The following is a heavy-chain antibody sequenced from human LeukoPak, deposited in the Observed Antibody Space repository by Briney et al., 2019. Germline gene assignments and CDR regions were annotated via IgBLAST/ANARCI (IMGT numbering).Heavy chain of an antibody. V-gene: IGHV6-1*01. CDR1: GDSVSSNSAA. J-gene: IGHJ4*02. Sequence: SQTLSLTCVISGDSVSSNSAAWNWIRQSPSRGLEWLGRTYYRSKWYFDYAVSVKSRMTINPDTSKNQFSPQLNSVTPEDTAVYYCARGGSGTTVSLFAYWGQGILVTVSS. CDR3: ARGGSGTTVSLFAY. CDR2: TYYRSKWYF. D-gene: IGHD1-1*01.